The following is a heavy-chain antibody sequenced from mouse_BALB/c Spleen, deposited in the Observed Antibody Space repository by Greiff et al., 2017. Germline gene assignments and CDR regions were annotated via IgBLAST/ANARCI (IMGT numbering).Heavy chain of an antibody. Sequence: QVQLQQSGAELVRPGTSVKVSCKASGYAFTNYLIEWVKQRPGQGLEWIGVINPGSGGTNYNEKFMGKATLTADKSSSTAYMQLSSLTSDDSAVYFCAREGMWGLRLGADYWGQGTTLTVSS. CDR3: AREGMWGLRLGADY. CDR2: INPGSGGT. J-gene: IGHJ2*01. D-gene: IGHD2-4*01. V-gene: IGHV1-54*01. CDR1: GYAFTNYL.